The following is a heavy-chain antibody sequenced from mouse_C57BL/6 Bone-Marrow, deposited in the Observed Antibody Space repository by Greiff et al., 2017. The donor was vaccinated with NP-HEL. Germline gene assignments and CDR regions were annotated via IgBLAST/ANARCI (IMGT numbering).Heavy chain of an antibody. CDR2: FHPYNDDT. V-gene: IGHV1-47*01. Sequence: LEESGAELVKPGASVKMSCKASGYTFTTYPIEWMKQNHGKSLEWIGNFHPYNDDTKYNEKFKGKATLTVEKSSSTVYLELSRLTSDDSAVYYCARRYYGYGGFAYWGQGTLVTVSA. J-gene: IGHJ3*01. D-gene: IGHD2-2*01. CDR3: ARRYYGYGGFAY. CDR1: GYTFTTYP.